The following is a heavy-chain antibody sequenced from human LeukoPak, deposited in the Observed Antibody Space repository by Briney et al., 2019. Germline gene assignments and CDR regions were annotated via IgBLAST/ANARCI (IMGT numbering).Heavy chain of an antibody. CDR2: IYPGDSDT. CDR1: GYSFTIYW. J-gene: IGHJ4*02. Sequence: GEPLKISCKGSGYSFTIYWIGWVRQMPGKGLEWMGIIYPGDSDTRYSPSFQGQVTTSADKSIRTAYLQWSSLKASDTAMYYCARLDSSGWYGLDYWGQGTLVTVSS. CDR3: ARLDSSGWYGLDY. V-gene: IGHV5-51*01. D-gene: IGHD6-19*01.